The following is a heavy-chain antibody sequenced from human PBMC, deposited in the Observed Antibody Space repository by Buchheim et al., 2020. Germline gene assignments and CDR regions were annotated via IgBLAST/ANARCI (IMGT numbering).Heavy chain of an antibody. D-gene: IGHD1-26*01. Sequence: EVQLVESGGGLVQPGGSLRLSCTASGFTFSNYWMQWVRQAPGKGPVWVSRIDADGSTTSYADSVQGRFTISRDNAKNTLYLQLKSLRAEDTAVYYCARGYSGTYRIDYWGQGTL. CDR3: ARGYSGTYRIDY. J-gene: IGHJ4*02. V-gene: IGHV3-74*01. CDR1: GFTFSNYW. CDR2: IDADGSTT.